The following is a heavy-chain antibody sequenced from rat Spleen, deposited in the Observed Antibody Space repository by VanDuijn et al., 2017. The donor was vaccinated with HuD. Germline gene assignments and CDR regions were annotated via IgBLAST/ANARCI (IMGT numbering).Heavy chain of an antibody. CDR3: TTHGYPGIPYNWFAY. CDR2: ISPSGDIT. CDR1: GFTVSDFG. J-gene: IGHJ3*01. V-gene: IGHV5-19*01. Sequence: EVQLVESGGGLVQPGRSLKLSCAASGFTVSDFGFHWIRQAPPKGLEWVASISPSGDITYYRDSVKGRFTISRDNAKSTLYLQMDSLRSEDTATYYCTTHGYPGIPYNWFAYWGQGTLVTVSS. D-gene: IGHD1-4*01.